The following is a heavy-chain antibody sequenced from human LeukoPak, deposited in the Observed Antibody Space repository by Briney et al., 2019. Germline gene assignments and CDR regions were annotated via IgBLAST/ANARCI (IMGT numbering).Heavy chain of an antibody. CDR2: ISYDGSNK. D-gene: IGHD4-17*01. V-gene: IGHV3-30-3*01. CDR3: ARAYGLDY. J-gene: IGHJ4*02. Sequence: GRSLRLSCAASGFTFSSYAMHWVRQAPGKGLEWVAVISYDGSNKYYADSVKGRFTTSRDNSKNTLYLQMNSLRAEDTAVYYCARAYGLDYWGQGTLVTVSS. CDR1: GFTFSSYA.